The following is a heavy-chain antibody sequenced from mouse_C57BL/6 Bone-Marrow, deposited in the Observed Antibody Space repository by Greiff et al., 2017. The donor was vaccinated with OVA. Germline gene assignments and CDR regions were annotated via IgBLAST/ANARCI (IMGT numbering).Heavy chain of an antibody. V-gene: IGHV6-6*01. J-gene: IGHJ3*01. CDR2: IRNKANNHAT. CDR1: GFTFSDAW. D-gene: IGHD3-1*01. Sequence: EVKLQESGGGLVQPGGSMKLSCAASGFTFSDAWMDWVRQSPEKGLEWVAEIRNKANNHATYYAESVKGRFTISRDDSKSSDYLQMNSLRAEDTGFYYCTRGTSLVREFAYWGQGTLVTVAA. CDR3: TRGTSLVREFAY.